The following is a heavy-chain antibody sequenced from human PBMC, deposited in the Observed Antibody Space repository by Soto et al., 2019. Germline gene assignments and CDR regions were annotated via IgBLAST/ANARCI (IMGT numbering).Heavy chain of an antibody. Sequence: QVRLVQSGAEVKKPGASVKVSCKASGYTFSSFRINWVRQAPGQGLEWMGWISPYNGNTNYVQKLQGRVTMTTDTSPSTAYMEVRSLRSDDTAVYYCARGGTSTYYYDAFDIWGQGTVVTVSS. CDR2: ISPYNGNT. J-gene: IGHJ3*02. CDR3: ARGGTSTYYYDAFDI. D-gene: IGHD3-22*01. CDR1: GYTFSSFR. V-gene: IGHV1-18*01.